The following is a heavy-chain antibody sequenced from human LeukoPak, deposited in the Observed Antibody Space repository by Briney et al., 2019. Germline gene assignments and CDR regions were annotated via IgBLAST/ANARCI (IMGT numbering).Heavy chain of an antibody. D-gene: IGHD4-17*01. V-gene: IGHV3-33*01. CDR3: ACPYGVFARGPLYM. Sequence: GGSLRLSCATSRVTYNSDGMKRVRQAPGKGLEWVAVIWYDVNHKYYADSVKGRFIISRDNSKNTLFLQINSLRAEDTATYYCACPYGVFARGPLYMWGRGTLVTVSS. CDR2: IWYDVNHK. J-gene: IGHJ3*02. CDR1: RVTYNSDG.